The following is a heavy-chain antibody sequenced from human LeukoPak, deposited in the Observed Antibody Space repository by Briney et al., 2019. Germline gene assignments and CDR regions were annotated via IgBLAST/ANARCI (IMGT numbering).Heavy chain of an antibody. CDR2: ISYDGSNK. J-gene: IGHJ4*02. Sequence: GGSLRLSCAASGFTFSSYGMHWVRQAPGKGLEWVAVISYDGSNKYYADSVKGRFTISRDNSKNTLYLQMSTLRVEDTAVYFCTRPFDYWGQGTLLTVSS. V-gene: IGHV3-30*03. CDR3: TRPFDY. CDR1: GFTFSSYG.